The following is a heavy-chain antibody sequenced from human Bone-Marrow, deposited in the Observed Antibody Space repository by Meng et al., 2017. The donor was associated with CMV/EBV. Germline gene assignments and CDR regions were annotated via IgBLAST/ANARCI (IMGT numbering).Heavy chain of an antibody. CDR1: GGSISSYY. J-gene: IGHJ6*02. CDR2: IYYSGST. V-gene: IGHV4-59*01. CDR3: ARDLPGNDGMDV. D-gene: IGHD1-1*01. Sequence: SETLSLTCTVSGGSISSYYWSWIRQPPGKGLEWIGYIYYSGSTNYNPSLKSRVTISVDTSKNQFSLKLSSVTAADTAVYYCARDLPGNDGMDVWGQRTTVTVSS.